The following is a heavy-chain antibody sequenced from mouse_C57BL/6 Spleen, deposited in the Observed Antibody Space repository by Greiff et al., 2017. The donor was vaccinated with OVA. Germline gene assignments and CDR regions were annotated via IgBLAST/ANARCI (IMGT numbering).Heavy chain of an antibody. CDR1: GYTFTDYY. CDR3: ARGIYYGNYGDYAMDY. J-gene: IGHJ4*01. Sequence: EVQLQQSGPELVKPGASVKISCKASGYTFTDYYMNWVKQSHGKSLEWIGDINPNNGGTSYNQKFKGKATLTVDKSSSTAYMELRSLTSEDSAVYYCARGIYYGNYGDYAMDYWGQGTSVTVSS. D-gene: IGHD2-1*01. V-gene: IGHV1-26*01. CDR2: INPNNGGT.